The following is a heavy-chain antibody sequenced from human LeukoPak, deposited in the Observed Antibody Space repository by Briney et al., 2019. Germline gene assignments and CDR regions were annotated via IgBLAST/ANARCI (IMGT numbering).Heavy chain of an antibody. D-gene: IGHD4-11*01. CDR3: AKDRDSNWYPYFEY. CDR2: IKQDGSEK. J-gene: IGHJ4*02. Sequence: GGSLTLSCVVSGFTFGSSWMSWVRQAPGTGLEWVTNIKQDGSEKYYVDSVKGRFTISRDNSRNSLYLDINSLRTEDTAVYYCAKDRDSNWYPYFEYWGQGTLITVSS. CDR1: GFTFGSSW. V-gene: IGHV3-7*03.